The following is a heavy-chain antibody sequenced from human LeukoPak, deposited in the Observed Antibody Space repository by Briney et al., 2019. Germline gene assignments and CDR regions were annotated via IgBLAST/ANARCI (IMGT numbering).Heavy chain of an antibody. CDR1: GGTFSSYA. J-gene: IGHJ4*02. CDR2: IIPIFGTA. CDR3: ARGDLMTTVVTYFDY. D-gene: IGHD4-23*01. V-gene: IGHV1-69*05. Sequence: SVKVSCKTSGGTFSSYAISWVRQAPGQGLEWMGGIIPIFGTANYAQKFQGRVTITTDESTSTAYMELSSLRSEDTAVYYCARGDLMTTVVTYFDYWGQGTLVTVSS.